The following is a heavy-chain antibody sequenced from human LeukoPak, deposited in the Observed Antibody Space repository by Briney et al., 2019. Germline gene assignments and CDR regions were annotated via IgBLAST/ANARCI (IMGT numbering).Heavy chain of an antibody. D-gene: IGHD6-19*01. Sequence: GGSLRLSCAASGFTFSSYEMNWVRQAPGQGLEWVSYISSSGSTIYYADSVKGRFTISRDNAKNSLYLQMNSLRAEDTAVYYCARDRPIAVAGTGYYYYGMDVWGQGTTVTVSS. CDR3: ARDRPIAVAGTGYYYYGMDV. CDR2: ISSSGSTI. CDR1: GFTFSSYE. V-gene: IGHV3-48*03. J-gene: IGHJ6*02.